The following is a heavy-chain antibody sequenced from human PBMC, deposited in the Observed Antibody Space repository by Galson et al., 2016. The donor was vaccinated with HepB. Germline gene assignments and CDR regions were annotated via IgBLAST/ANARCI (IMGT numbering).Heavy chain of an antibody. CDR3: AREEDLNSYCYTVMN. Sequence: SVKVSCKASGGTFSSDVISWVQQAPGQGLEWMGGITPIFDTTNYAQKFQGRVTITADESTTTAYMELRSLRSEDTAVYYCAREEDLNSYCYTVMNWGQGT. CDR2: ITPIFDTT. CDR1: GGTFSSDV. J-gene: IGHJ4*02. V-gene: IGHV1-69*13. D-gene: IGHD5-18*01.